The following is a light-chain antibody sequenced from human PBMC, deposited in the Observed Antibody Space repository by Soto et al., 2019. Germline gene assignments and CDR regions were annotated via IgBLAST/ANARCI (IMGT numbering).Light chain of an antibody. CDR2: EVS. CDR3: SSYAGSNAYV. V-gene: IGLV2-8*01. J-gene: IGLJ1*01. CDR1: SSDVGGYNY. Sequence: QSALTQPPSASGSPGQSVTISCTGTSSDVGGYNYVSWYQQHQGKAPNLMIYEVSKRPSGVPDRFSGSKSGNTASLTVSGLQAEDEADYYCSSYAGSNAYVFGTGTKRTVL.